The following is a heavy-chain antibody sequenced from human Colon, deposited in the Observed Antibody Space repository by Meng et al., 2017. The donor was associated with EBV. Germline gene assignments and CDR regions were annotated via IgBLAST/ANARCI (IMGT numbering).Heavy chain of an antibody. D-gene: IGHD6-19*01. J-gene: IGHJ4*02. CDR2: IYYSGST. Sequence: HLPRPGACRGKLSQTLSRTFTGPGGSGSSGGYYWTWIRRHPGKGLEWFGHIYYSGSTFYNPSLKRRVIISIDTSKNQFSLNLRSVTAADTAVYYCARVSSGWDYFDYWGQGTLVTVSS. CDR1: GGSGSSGGYY. V-gene: IGHV4-31*03. CDR3: ARVSSGWDYFDY.